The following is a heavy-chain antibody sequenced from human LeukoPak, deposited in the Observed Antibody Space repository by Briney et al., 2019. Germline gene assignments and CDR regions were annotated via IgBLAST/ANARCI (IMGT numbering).Heavy chain of an antibody. Sequence: SETLSLTCAVYGGSFSGYYWSWIRQPPGKGLEWIGEINHSGSTNYNPSLKSRVTISVDTSKNQFSLKLSSVTAADTAVYYCARGPRDCSGGSCYRDRRWSTTWFDPWGQGTLVTVSS. V-gene: IGHV4-34*01. J-gene: IGHJ5*02. CDR2: INHSGST. CDR1: GGSFSGYY. D-gene: IGHD2-15*01. CDR3: ARGPRDCSGGSCYRDRRWSTTWFDP.